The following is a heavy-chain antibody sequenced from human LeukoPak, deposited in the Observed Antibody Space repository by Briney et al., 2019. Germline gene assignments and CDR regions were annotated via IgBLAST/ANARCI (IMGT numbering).Heavy chain of an antibody. J-gene: IGHJ5*02. CDR2: MNPNSGNT. V-gene: IGHV1-8*01. CDR1: GYTFTSYD. CDR3: ARNPSTALGCSSTSCYMRRANWFDP. D-gene: IGHD2-2*02. Sequence: ASVKVSCKASGYTFTSYDINWVRQATGQGLEWMGWMNPNSGNTGYAQKFQGRVTMTRNTSISTAYMELSSLRSEDTAVYYCARNPSTALGCSSTSCYMRRANWFDPWGQGTLVTVSS.